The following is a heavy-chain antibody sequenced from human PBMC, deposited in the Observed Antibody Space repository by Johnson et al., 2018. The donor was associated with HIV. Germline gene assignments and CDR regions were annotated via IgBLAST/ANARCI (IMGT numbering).Heavy chain of an antibody. CDR2: IRYDGSNK. CDR1: GFTFSSYG. Sequence: QVQLVESGGGVVQPGGSLRLSCAASGFTFSSYGMHWVRQAPGKGLEWMAFIRYDGSNKYYADSVKGRFTISRDNAKNSLYLQMNSLRAEDTAVYYCARVQWLILDAFDIWGQGTMVTVSS. V-gene: IGHV3-30*02. D-gene: IGHD6-19*01. CDR3: ARVQWLILDAFDI. J-gene: IGHJ3*02.